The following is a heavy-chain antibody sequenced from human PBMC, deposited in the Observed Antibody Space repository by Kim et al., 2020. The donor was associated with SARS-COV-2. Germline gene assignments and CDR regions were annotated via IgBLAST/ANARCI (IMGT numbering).Heavy chain of an antibody. V-gene: IGHV3-7*03. D-gene: IGHD5-12*01. J-gene: IGHJ6*02. Sequence: GGSLRLSCAASGFTFSSYWMSWVRQAPGKGLEWVANIKQDGSEKYYVDSVKGRFTISRDNAKNSLYLQMNSLRAEDTAVYYCARAYSGYDYGLSYYYYGMDVWGQGTTVTVSS. CDR2: IKQDGSEK. CDR1: GFTFSSYW. CDR3: ARAYSGYDYGLSYYYYGMDV.